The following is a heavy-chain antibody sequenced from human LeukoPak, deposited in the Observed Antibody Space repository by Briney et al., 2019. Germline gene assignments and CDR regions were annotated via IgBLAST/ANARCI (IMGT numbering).Heavy chain of an antibody. J-gene: IGHJ4*02. Sequence: GGSLRPSCASSGFTFSSYGMHWVRQAPGKGLEWVAFIRYDGSNKYYADSVKGRFTISRDNSKNTLYLQMNSLRAEDTAVYYCEKDRLGRSGGYYWDYWGQGTLVTVSS. CDR3: EKDRLGRSGGYYWDY. V-gene: IGHV3-30*02. D-gene: IGHD3-22*01. CDR2: IRYDGSNK. CDR1: GFTFSSYG.